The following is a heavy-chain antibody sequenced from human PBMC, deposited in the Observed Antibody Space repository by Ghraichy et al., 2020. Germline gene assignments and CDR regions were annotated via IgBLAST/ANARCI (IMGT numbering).Heavy chain of an antibody. CDR2: ISGYSGDT. D-gene: IGHD3-22*01. Sequence: ASVKVSCTASGHSFTNSDINWVRQVPGQGLQWMGWISGYSGDTSYAQNLQGRITLSRDSLTTTSYMELTDLRTDDTAVYYCARSASYGRIGYWGQGTLVTVSS. CDR1: GHSFTNSD. CDR3: ARSASYGRIGY. J-gene: IGHJ4*02. V-gene: IGHV1-18*01.